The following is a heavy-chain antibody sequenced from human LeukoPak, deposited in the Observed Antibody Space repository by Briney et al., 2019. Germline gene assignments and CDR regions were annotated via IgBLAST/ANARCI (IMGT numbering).Heavy chain of an antibody. CDR3: AKARGYCSGGSCYSGFDY. Sequence: TGGSLRLSCAASGFTFSNYAMSWVRQAPGKGLDWVSGITSTGGTTYYADSVQGRFTISRDNSRNTLYLQMNSLRAEDTAVYYCAKARGYCSGGSCYSGFDYWGQGTLVTVSS. J-gene: IGHJ4*02. CDR2: ITSTGGTT. V-gene: IGHV3-23*01. D-gene: IGHD2-15*01. CDR1: GFTFSNYA.